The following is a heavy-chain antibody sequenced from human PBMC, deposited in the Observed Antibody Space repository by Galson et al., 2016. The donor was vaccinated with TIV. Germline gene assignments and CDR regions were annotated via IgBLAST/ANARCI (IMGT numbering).Heavy chain of an antibody. Sequence: SVKVSCKASGYIFTNYPMHWVRQAPGQSLEWMGWINGGNGYTKYSQRFQGRVTITSDTFASTAYMELSSLRSEDSAVYYCARPPYCGGDCYKYDSWGQGTLVTVSS. J-gene: IGHJ4*02. CDR3: ARPPYCGGDCYKYDS. D-gene: IGHD2-21*01. V-gene: IGHV1-3*01. CDR2: INGGNGYT. CDR1: GYIFTNYP.